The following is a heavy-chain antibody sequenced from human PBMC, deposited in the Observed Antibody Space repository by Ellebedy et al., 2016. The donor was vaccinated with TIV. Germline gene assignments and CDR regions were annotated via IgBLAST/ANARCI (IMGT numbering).Heavy chain of an antibody. CDR3: TQTKHSGGYVWFGT. D-gene: IGHD6-19*01. CDR1: GFTFSSYW. J-gene: IGHJ5*02. CDR2: ISSSGART. V-gene: IGHV3-74*01. Sequence: PGGSLRLSCTASGFTFSSYWLHWVRQVPGKGLVWVSGISSSGARTTYADSVKGRFTISRDNAKEKMFLQMNSLRAEDTGLYYCTQTKHSGGYVWFGTWGQGALVTVYS.